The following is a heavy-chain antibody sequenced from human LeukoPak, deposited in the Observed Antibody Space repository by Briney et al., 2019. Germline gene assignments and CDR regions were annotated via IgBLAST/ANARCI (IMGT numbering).Heavy chain of an antibody. D-gene: IGHD3-10*01. J-gene: IGHJ6*02. CDR3: ARFTMVRGVRYHYYGMDV. CDR1: GGSFSGYY. CDR2: INHSGST. Sequence: PSETLSLTCAVYGGSFSGYYWSWIRQPPGKGLEWIGEINHSGSTNYNPSLKSRVTISVDTSKNQFSLKLSSVTAADTAVYYCARFTMVRGVRYHYYGMDVWGQGTTVTVSS. V-gene: IGHV4-34*01.